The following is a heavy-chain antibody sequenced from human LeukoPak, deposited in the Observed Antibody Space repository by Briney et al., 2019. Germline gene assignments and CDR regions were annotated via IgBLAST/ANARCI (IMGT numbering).Heavy chain of an antibody. V-gene: IGHV3-66*02. CDR2: IYSGGST. J-gene: IGHJ4*02. D-gene: IGHD3-10*01. Sequence: GGSLRLSCAASGFTVSSNYMSRVRQAPGKGLEWVSVIYSGGSTYYADSVKGRFTISRDNSKNSLYLQMNSLRAEDTAVYYCARDRRGVNYFDYWGQGTLVTVSS. CDR3: ARDRRGVNYFDY. CDR1: GFTVSSNY.